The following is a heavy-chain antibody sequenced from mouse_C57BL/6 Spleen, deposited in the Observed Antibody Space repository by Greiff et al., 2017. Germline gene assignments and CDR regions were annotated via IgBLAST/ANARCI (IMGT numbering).Heavy chain of an antibody. D-gene: IGHD2-1*01. Sequence: EVQLQQSGPELVKPGASVKISCKASGYTFTDYYMNWVKQSHGKSLEWIGDINPNNVGTSYNKKFKGKATLTVDKSSSTAYMERRSLTSEDSAVYYCARLYYGTLYAMDYWGQGTSVTVSS. J-gene: IGHJ4*01. CDR3: ARLYYGTLYAMDY. CDR1: GYTFTDYY. V-gene: IGHV1-26*01. CDR2: INPNNVGT.